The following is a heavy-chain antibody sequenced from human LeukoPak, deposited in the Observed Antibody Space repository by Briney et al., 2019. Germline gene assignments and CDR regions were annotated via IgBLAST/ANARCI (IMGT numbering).Heavy chain of an antibody. CDR1: GFTFSSYE. V-gene: IGHV3-48*03. J-gene: IGHJ4*02. CDR2: ISSSGSAI. CDR3: AREVQGGPFVVSIPFDY. Sequence: GGSLRLSCAASGFTFSSYEMNWVRQAPGKGLEWISYISSSGSAIFYADSVRGRFTISRENAKNSLYLQMNSLRAEDTAVYYCAREVQGGPFVVSIPFDYWGQGTLVTVSS. D-gene: IGHD2-21*01.